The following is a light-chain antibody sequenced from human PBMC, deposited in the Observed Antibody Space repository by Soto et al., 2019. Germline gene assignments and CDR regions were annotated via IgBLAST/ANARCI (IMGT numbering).Light chain of an antibody. J-gene: IGKJ4*01. V-gene: IGKV1-8*01. CDR3: QQYYSYPLP. Sequence: AIRMTQSPSSLSASTGDRVTITCRASQGISSYLAWYQQKPGKAPKLLIYAASTLQSGVPSRFSGSGSGTDFTLTISCLQSEDFATYSCQQYYSYPLPFGGGTKVEIK. CDR1: QGISSY. CDR2: AAS.